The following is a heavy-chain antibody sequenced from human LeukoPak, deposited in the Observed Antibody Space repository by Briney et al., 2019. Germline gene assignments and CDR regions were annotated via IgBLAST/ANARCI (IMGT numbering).Heavy chain of an antibody. CDR3: AREIRETVVTRHYYYGIDV. CDR1: GFTFSTYD. CDR2: IGTGDDT. V-gene: IGHV3-13*01. D-gene: IGHD2-15*01. Sequence: PGGSLRLSCAASGFTFSTYDMHWVRQVPGKGLEWVSAIGTGDDTYYLGSVKGRFTISRENAKNVLYLQMSSLRAEDTAVYYCAREIRETVVTRHYYYGIDVWGQGTTVTVSS. J-gene: IGHJ6*02.